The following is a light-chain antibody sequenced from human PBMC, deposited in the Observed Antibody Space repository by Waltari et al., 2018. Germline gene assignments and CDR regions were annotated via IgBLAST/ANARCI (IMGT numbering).Light chain of an antibody. J-gene: IGKJ3*01. CDR3: QQYESDSPFT. CDR1: QNINSW. CDR2: KAS. V-gene: IGKV1-5*03. Sequence: DIQMTQSPSTLSASVGDRVTITCRASQNINSWLAWYQQKPGKAPKLLIYKASSLERGVPSRFSGSGSGTEFTLTISSLQPDDLATYYCQQYESDSPFTFGPGTKVDIK.